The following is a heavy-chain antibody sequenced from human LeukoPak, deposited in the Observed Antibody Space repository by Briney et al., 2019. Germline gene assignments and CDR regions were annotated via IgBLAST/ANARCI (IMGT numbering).Heavy chain of an antibody. CDR1: GGTFTSYA. D-gene: IGHD3-16*01. CDR3: AREQGGRGGYFDY. V-gene: IGHV1-69*13. J-gene: IGHJ4*02. CDR2: IIPIFGTA. Sequence: ASVKVSCKASGGTFTSYAISWVRQAPGQGLEWMGGIIPIFGTANYAQKFQGRVTITADESTSTAYMELSSLRSEDTAVYYCAREQGGRGGYFDYWGQGTLVTVSS.